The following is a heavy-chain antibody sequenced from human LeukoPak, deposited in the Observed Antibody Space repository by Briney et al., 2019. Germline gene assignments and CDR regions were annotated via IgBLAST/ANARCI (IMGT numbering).Heavy chain of an antibody. V-gene: IGHV1-69*04. CDR2: IIPILGIA. D-gene: IGHD3-22*01. Sequence: SVKVSCKASGGTFSSYTISWVRQAPGQGLEWMGRIIPILGIANYAQKFQGRVTITADKSTSTAYMELSSLRSEDTAVYYCAREIPYYDSSGYYFDYWGQGTLVTVSS. J-gene: IGHJ4*02. CDR3: AREIPYYDSSGYYFDY. CDR1: GGTFSSYT.